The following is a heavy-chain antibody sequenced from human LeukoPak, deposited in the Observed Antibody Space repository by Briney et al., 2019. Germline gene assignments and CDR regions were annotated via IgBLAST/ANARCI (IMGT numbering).Heavy chain of an antibody. CDR1: GGTFSSYA. V-gene: IGHV1-69*04. J-gene: IGHJ6*02. Sequence: SVKVSCKASGGTFSSYAISWVRQAPGQGLEWMGRTIPILGIANYAQKFQGRVTITADKSTSTAYMELSSLRSEDTAVYYCARDPSSGSYYNRPYYYGMDVWGQGTTVTVSS. CDR2: TIPILGIA. D-gene: IGHD3-10*01. CDR3: ARDPSSGSYYNRPYYYGMDV.